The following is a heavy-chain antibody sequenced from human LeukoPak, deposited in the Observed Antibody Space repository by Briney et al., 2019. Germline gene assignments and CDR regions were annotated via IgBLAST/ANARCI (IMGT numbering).Heavy chain of an antibody. V-gene: IGHV3-30-3*01. D-gene: IGHD3-22*01. CDR1: GFTFSSYA. CDR2: ISYDGSNK. CDR3: ARDRPFNYYDSSGYYLGDAFDI. J-gene: IGHJ3*02. Sequence: PGGSLRLSCAASGFTFSSYAMHWVRQAPGKGLEWVAVISYDGSNKYYADSVKGRFTISRDNSKNTLYLQMNSLRAEDTAVYYCARDRPFNYYDSSGYYLGDAFDIWGQGTMVTVSS.